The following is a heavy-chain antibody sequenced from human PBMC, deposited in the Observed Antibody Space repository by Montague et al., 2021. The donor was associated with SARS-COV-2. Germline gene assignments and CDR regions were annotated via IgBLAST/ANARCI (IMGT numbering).Heavy chain of an antibody. CDR1: GGSISSGYFY. Sequence: SETLSLTCTVSGGSISSGYFYWSWIRQPSGKGLESIGLIYYGGXTXYXXXXKSRFSISVDTSKNQFSLNLRSVTAADTAVYYCAMVYTGTYYFDYWGRGTLVTVSS. D-gene: IGHD1-26*01. V-gene: IGHV4-61*10. CDR2: IYYGGXT. CDR3: AMVYTGTYYFDY. J-gene: IGHJ4*02.